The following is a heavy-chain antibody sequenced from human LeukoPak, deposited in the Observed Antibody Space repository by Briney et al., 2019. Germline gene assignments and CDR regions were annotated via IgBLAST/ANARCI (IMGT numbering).Heavy chain of an antibody. Sequence: GGSLRLSCEASGFSVSNTYMSWVRQAPGKGLGWVSVIYSGGDTYYADAVKGRFTISRDSFSNTLYLQMNSLRAEDTAVYYCARDGGYCSGNSCYYYGLDVWGQGTTVTVSS. V-gene: IGHV3-53*01. CDR1: GFSVSNTY. CDR2: IYSGGDT. CDR3: ARDGGYCSGNSCYYYGLDV. J-gene: IGHJ6*02. D-gene: IGHD2-2*01.